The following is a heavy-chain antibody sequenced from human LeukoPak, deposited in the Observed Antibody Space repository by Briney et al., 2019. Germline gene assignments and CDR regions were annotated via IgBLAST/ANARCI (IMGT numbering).Heavy chain of an antibody. CDR1: GFNFSTYW. Sequence: PGGSLRLSCAASGFNFSTYWMHWVRQAPGKGLVWVSRINSDGSSTSYADSVKGRFTISRDNAKNTLYLQMNSLRAEDTAVYYCARAAAVAGTGGFYWGQGTLVTDSS. J-gene: IGHJ4*02. CDR2: INSDGSST. CDR3: ARAAAVAGTGGFY. V-gene: IGHV3-74*01. D-gene: IGHD6-19*01.